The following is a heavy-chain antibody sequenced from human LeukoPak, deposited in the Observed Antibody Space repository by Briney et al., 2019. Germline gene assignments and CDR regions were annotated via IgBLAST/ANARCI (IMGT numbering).Heavy chain of an antibody. Sequence: GGSLRPSCEASGFSFSTSGVHWVRQAPGKGLEWMAVISKDGRKNHYADSVKGRFTISRDNSKSTLFLQMNSLRPEDTAIYYCARDLLNYGSAYYDVGIFDSWGQGTLVTVSS. J-gene: IGHJ4*02. CDR3: ARDLLNYGSAYYDVGIFDS. CDR2: ISKDGRKN. V-gene: IGHV3-30*04. CDR1: GFSFSTSG. D-gene: IGHD3-10*01.